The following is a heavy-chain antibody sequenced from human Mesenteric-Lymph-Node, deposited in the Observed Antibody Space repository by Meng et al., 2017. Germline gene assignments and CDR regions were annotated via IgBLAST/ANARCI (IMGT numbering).Heavy chain of an antibody. CDR1: GGTFSSYA. CDR2: IIPIFGTA. Sequence: SAKVSCKASGGTFSSYAISWVRQAPGQGLEWMGGIIPIFGTANYAQKFQGRVTITADESTSTAYMELSSLRSEDTAVYYCAREVLGTSGFYRFWYIDLWGRGTLVTVSS. J-gene: IGHJ2*01. CDR3: AREVLGTSGFYRFWYIDL. D-gene: IGHD2-8*01. V-gene: IGHV1-69*13.